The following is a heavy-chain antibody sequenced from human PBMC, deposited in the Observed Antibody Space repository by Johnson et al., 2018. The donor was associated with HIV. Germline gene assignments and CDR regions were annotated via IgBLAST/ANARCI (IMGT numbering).Heavy chain of an antibody. CDR3: ARDPDVTPGAFDI. J-gene: IGHJ3*02. CDR2: IYSGGTT. Sequence: VQLVESGGGLVQPGGSLRLSCAASGFTVSSNYMSWVRQAPGKGLEWVSVIYSGGTTYYVDSVKGRFTISRDNSKNTLYLQMNSLRAEDTAGYYCARDPDVTPGAFDIWGQGTMVTVSS. D-gene: IGHD3-16*02. CDR1: GFTVSSNY. V-gene: IGHV3-66*01.